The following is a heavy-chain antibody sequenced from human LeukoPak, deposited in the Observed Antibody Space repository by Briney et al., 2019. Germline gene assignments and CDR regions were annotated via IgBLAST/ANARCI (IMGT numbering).Heavy chain of an antibody. Sequence: ASVKVSCKASGYTFTGYYMHWVRQAPGQGLEWMGRINPNSGGTNYALKFQGRVTMTRDTSISTAYMELSRLRSDDTAVYYCARALRARDAFDIWGQGTMVTVSS. V-gene: IGHV1-2*06. J-gene: IGHJ3*02. CDR3: ARALRARDAFDI. D-gene: IGHD3-16*01. CDR1: GYTFTGYY. CDR2: INPNSGGT.